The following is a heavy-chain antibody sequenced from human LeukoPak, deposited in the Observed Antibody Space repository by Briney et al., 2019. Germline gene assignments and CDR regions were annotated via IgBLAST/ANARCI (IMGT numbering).Heavy chain of an antibody. CDR1: GFTFSSYA. CDR2: ISYDGSNK. CDR3: ARDSLYCSGGSCYSGLGSAFDI. D-gene: IGHD2-15*01. V-gene: IGHV3-30-3*01. Sequence: GGSLRLSCAASGFTFSSYAMHWVRQAPGKGLEWVAVISYDGSNKYYADSVKGRFTISRDNSKNTLYLQRNSLRAEDTAVYYCARDSLYCSGGSCYSGLGSAFDIWGQGTMVTVSS. J-gene: IGHJ3*02.